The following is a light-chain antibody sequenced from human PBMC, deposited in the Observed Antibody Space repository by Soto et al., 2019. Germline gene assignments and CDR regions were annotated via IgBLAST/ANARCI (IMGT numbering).Light chain of an antibody. J-gene: IGLJ1*01. Sequence: QSALTQPASVSGSPGQSITISCTGTSSDIGAYDYVSWYQQFPGKVPKLIIHDVNNRPSGVSNRFSGSKSGNTASLTISGLHPEVEGEYYCNSITTCTTTRFAFGTGTKLTVL. CDR2: DVN. V-gene: IGLV2-14*01. CDR1: SSDIGAYDY. CDR3: NSITTCTTTRFA.